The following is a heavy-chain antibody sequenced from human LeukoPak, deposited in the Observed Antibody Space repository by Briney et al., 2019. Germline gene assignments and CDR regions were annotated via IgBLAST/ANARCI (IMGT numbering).Heavy chain of an antibody. CDR3: ARGSYCSGGSCYSWSAFDI. D-gene: IGHD2-15*01. CDR2: ISAYNGNT. V-gene: IGHV1-18*01. J-gene: IGHJ3*02. CDR1: GYTFTSYG. Sequence: ASVKVSCKASGYTFTSYGISWVRQAPGQGLEWMGWISAYNGNTNYAQKLQGRVTMTTDTSTSTAYMELRSLRSDDTAVYYCARGSYCSGGSCYSWSAFDIWGQGTMVTVSS.